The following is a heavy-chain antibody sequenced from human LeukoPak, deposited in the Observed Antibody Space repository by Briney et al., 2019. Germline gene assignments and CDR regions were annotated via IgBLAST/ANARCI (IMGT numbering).Heavy chain of an antibody. CDR1: GGTFSSYA. Sequence: SVKVSCKASGGTFSSYAISWVRQAPGQGLEWMGGIIPIFGTANYAQKFQGRVTITTDESTSTADMELSSLRSEDTAVYYCARGRGAVAPLPSWGQGTLVTVSS. CDR2: IIPIFGTA. J-gene: IGHJ4*02. D-gene: IGHD6-19*01. CDR3: ARGRGAVAPLPS. V-gene: IGHV1-69*05.